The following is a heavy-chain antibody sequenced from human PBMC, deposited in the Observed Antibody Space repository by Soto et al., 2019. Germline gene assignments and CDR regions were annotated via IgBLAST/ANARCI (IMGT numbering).Heavy chain of an antibody. V-gene: IGHV3-30*03. Sequence: VQLVESGGGVVQPGRSLRLSCVASEFTFSSHLMHWVRQAPGKGLEWVAFISNDGDYKNYADSVKGRFTISRDNSKDTVYLEIHSLRPEDTALYHCATDEAFSAPYYLDYWGQGTLVIVS. CDR1: EFTFSSHL. J-gene: IGHJ4*02. CDR2: ISNDGDYK. D-gene: IGHD1-26*01. CDR3: ATDEAFSAPYYLDY.